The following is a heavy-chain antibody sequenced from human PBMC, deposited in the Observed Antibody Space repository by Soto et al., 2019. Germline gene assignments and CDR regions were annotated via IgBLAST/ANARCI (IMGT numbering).Heavy chain of an antibody. CDR1: GFTFRDYW. D-gene: IGHD2-21*02. CDR3: ATSATARGGIDY. CDR2: INQDESQK. V-gene: IGHV3-7*01. Sequence: EVQLVESGGGLVQPGGSLRLSCAASGFTFRDYWMSWLRQAPGSGLEWVANINQDESQKYYVDSVKGRFTISRDNAKNSLYLQMNSLRAEDTAVYYCATSATARGGIDYWGQGTLVTVSS. J-gene: IGHJ4*02.